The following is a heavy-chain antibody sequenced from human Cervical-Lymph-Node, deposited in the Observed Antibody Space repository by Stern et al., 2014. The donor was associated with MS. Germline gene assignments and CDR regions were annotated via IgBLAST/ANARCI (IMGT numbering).Heavy chain of an antibody. CDR3: ARAASTTSSYNF. J-gene: IGHJ4*02. Sequence: VQLVESGAEVKKPGSSVKVSCQASGGSFINNVISWVRQAPGQGLEWMGGTIPIFGTALYAQKFRGRVTITADDSTRTAYMELSSLRSDDTAVYFCARAASTTSSYNFWGPGTLVTVSS. CDR2: TIPIFGTA. V-gene: IGHV1-69*01. CDR1: GGSFINNV. D-gene: IGHD3-10*01.